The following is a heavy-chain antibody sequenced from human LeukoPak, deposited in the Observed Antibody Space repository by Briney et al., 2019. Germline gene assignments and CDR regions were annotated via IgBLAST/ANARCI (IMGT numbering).Heavy chain of an antibody. CDR2: ISGGSSSI. D-gene: IGHD3-10*01. CDR1: GFTFSRYA. V-gene: IGHV3-23*01. J-gene: IGHJ4*02. Sequence: GGSLRLSCAASGFTFSRYAMSWVRQAPGTGLEWVSDISGGSSSIYYADSVKGRFTISRDNSKNTLFLQMDSLRADDTAVYYCAKLGGSSRSGYYVDYWGQGTLVTVSS. CDR3: AKLGGSSRSGYYVDY.